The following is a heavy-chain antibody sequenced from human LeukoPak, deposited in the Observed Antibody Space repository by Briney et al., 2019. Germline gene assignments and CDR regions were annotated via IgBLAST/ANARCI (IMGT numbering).Heavy chain of an antibody. Sequence: ASVKVSCKVSGYTLTELSMHWVRQAPGKGLEWMGGFDPEDGETIYAQKFQGRVTMIEDTSTDTAYMELSSLRSEDTAVYYCATDPRYTPVSMDVWGQGTTVTVSS. CDR3: ATDPRYTPVSMDV. J-gene: IGHJ6*02. V-gene: IGHV1-24*01. CDR1: GYTLTELS. CDR2: FDPEDGET. D-gene: IGHD5-18*01.